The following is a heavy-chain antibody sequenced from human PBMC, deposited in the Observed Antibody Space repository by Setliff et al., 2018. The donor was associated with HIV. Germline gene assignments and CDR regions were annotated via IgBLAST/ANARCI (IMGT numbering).Heavy chain of an antibody. CDR2: VFRDDNT. CDR3: ATSSRGWGQDAFDI. J-gene: IGHJ3*02. D-gene: IGHD6-19*01. Sequence: GGSLRLSCTASGLTVSGNYMGWVRQAPGEGLEWVSLVFRDDNTYNADSVKGRFTISRDSSKSTLYLQMNSLRGDDTAVYYCATSSRGWGQDAFDIWGQGTMVT. V-gene: IGHV3-66*02. CDR1: GLTVSGNY.